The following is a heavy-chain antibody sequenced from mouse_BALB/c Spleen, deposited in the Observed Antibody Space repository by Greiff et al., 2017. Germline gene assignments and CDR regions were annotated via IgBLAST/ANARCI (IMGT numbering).Heavy chain of an antibody. D-gene: IGHD2-1*01. V-gene: IGHV2-9*02. Sequence: VKLVESGPGLVAPSQSLSITCTVSGFSLTSYGVHWVRQPPGKGLEWLGVIWAGGSTNYNSALMSRLSISKDNSKSQVFLKMNSLQTDDTAMYYCARESGNPWFAYWGQGTLVTVSA. CDR3: ARESGNPWFAY. CDR2: IWAGGST. J-gene: IGHJ3*01. CDR1: GFSLTSYG.